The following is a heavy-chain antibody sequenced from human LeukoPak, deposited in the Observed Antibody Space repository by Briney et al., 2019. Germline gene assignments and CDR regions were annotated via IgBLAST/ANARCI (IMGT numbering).Heavy chain of an antibody. CDR3: TRAAGITGTSRDNWFDP. CDR2: ISYDGSNK. CDR1: GFTFSSYA. D-gene: IGHD1/OR15-1a*01. V-gene: IGHV3-30-3*01. J-gene: IGHJ5*02. Sequence: GGSLRLSCAASGFTFSSYAMHWVRQAPGKGLEWVAVISYDGSNKYYADSVKGRFTISRDNSKNTLYLQMNSLRAEDTAVYYCTRAAGITGTSRDNWFDPWGQGTLVIVSS.